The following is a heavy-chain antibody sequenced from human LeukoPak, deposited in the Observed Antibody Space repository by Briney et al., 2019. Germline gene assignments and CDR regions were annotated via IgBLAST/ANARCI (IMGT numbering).Heavy chain of an antibody. Sequence: ASVKVSCKASGYTFTSYDINWVRQATGQGLEWMGWMNPNSGNTGYAQKFQGRVTMTRNTSISTAYMELSSLRSEDTAVYYCARGLFSSSGWYYYYYMDVWGKGTTVTISS. V-gene: IGHV1-8*01. J-gene: IGHJ6*03. CDR3: ARGLFSSSGWYYYYYMDV. CDR1: GYTFTSYD. CDR2: MNPNSGNT. D-gene: IGHD6-19*01.